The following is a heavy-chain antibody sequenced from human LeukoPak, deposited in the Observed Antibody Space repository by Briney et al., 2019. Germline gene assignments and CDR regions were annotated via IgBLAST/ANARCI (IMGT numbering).Heavy chain of an antibody. D-gene: IGHD2-15*01. CDR3: ARAPVRLLVDY. V-gene: IGHV3-30-3*01. CDR1: GFTFSSYA. J-gene: IGHJ4*02. Sequence: GRSLRLSCAASGFTFSSYAMPWVRQAPGKGLGWVAVISYDGSNKYYADSVKGRFTISRDNSKNTLYLQMNSLRAEDTAVYYCARAPVRLLVDYWGQGTLVTVSS. CDR2: ISYDGSNK.